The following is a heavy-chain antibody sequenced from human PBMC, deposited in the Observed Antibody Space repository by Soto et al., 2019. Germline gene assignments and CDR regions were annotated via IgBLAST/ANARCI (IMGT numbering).Heavy chain of an antibody. CDR2: INPNSGDT. V-gene: IGHV1-2*02. Sequence: ASVKVSCKASGYTFTGYYVHWVRQAPGEGLEWMGWINPNSGDTYLAQRFQGRVTMNRDTSIGTAYMELRGLTSDDTAEYYCAKGGAIVAAGTRVYLYNAMDVWGQGTTVTVSS. CDR1: GYTFTGYY. D-gene: IGHD1-26*01. CDR3: AKGGAIVAAGTRVYLYNAMDV. J-gene: IGHJ6*02.